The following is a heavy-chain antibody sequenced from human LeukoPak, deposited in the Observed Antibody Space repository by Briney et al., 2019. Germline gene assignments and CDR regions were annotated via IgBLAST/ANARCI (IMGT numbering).Heavy chain of an antibody. D-gene: IGHD6-19*01. CDR2: INTDGSSP. CDR1: GFTFSAYW. CDR3: ARDGYSSALAWFDP. J-gene: IGHJ5*02. V-gene: IGHV3-74*01. Sequence: GGSLRLSCAASGFTFSAYWMHWVRQAPGKGLVWVSRINTDGSSPTYAASVKGRFTISRDNAKNTLYLQMNSLRAEDTAVYYCARDGYSSALAWFDPWGQGTLVTVSS.